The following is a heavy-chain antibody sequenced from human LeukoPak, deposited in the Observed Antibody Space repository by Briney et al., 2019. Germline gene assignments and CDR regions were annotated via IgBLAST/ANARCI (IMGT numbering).Heavy chain of an antibody. V-gene: IGHV3-53*01. CDR3: ARGGYSYGIPENWFDP. CDR2: IYSGGST. CDR1: GFTFSDHY. J-gene: IGHJ5*02. Sequence: GGSLRLSCAASGFTFSDHYMDWVRQAPGKGLEWVSVIYSGGSTYYADSVKGRFTISRDNSKNTLYLQMNSLRAEDTAVYYCARGGYSYGIPENWFDPWGQGTLVTVSS. D-gene: IGHD5-18*01.